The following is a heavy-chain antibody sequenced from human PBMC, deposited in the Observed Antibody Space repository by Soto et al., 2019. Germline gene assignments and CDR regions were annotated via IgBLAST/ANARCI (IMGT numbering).Heavy chain of an antibody. CDR2: TSHAGGSE. CDR3: ARDLNTSGWKTFDY. J-gene: IGHJ4*02. CDR1: GFAFSSYA. Sequence: QVQLVESGGGVVQPGRSLRLSCAASGFAFSSYAMHWVRQAPGKGLEWLALTSHAGGSEHYADSVKGRFTISRDNSRNTLYLQMNSLRGEDTGVYYCARDLNTSGWKTFDYWGQGTLVTVSS. V-gene: IGHV3-30-3*01. D-gene: IGHD6-19*01.